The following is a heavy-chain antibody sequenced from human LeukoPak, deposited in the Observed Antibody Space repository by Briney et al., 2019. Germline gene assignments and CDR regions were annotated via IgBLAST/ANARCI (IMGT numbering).Heavy chain of an antibody. D-gene: IGHD6-13*01. Sequence: GASVKVSCKASGYTFTGYYMHWVRQAPGQGLEWMGWINPNSGGTNYAQKFQGRVTMTRDTSISTAYMELSRLRSDDTAVYYCARDPQRWGSSWYVLRYYYMDVWGKGTTVTVSS. CDR3: ARDPQRWGSSWYVLRYYYMDV. J-gene: IGHJ6*03. CDR2: INPNSGGT. CDR1: GYTFTGYY. V-gene: IGHV1-2*02.